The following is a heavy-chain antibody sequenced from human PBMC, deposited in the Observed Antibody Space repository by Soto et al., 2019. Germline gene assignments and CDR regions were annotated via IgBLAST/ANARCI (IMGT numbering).Heavy chain of an antibody. D-gene: IGHD3-10*01. V-gene: IGHV4-39*01. J-gene: IGHJ4*02. Sequence: SETLSLTCTVSGGSISSSSYYWGWIRQPPGKGLEWIGSIYYSGSTYYNPSLKGRVTISVDTSKNQFSLKLSSVTAADTAVYYCARHFRNSNYVFWSCYSMVRAVIISEIEDWGQGTMVTVSS. CDR1: GGSISSSSYY. CDR2: IYYSGST. CDR3: ARHFRNSNYVFWSCYSMVRAVIISEIED.